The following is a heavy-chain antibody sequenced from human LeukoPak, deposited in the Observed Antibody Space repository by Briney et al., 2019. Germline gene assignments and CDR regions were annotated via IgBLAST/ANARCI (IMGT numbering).Heavy chain of an antibody. J-gene: IGHJ4*02. CDR2: ISYDGSNK. V-gene: IGHV3-30*18. CDR1: GLTFSSYG. Sequence: GGSLRLSCAASGLTFSSYGMHWVRQAPGKGLEWVAVISYDGSNKYYADSVKGRFTISRDNSKNTLYLQMNSLRAEDTAVYYCAKDSMEDYWGQGTLVTVSS. CDR3: AKDSMEDY. D-gene: IGHD1-1*01.